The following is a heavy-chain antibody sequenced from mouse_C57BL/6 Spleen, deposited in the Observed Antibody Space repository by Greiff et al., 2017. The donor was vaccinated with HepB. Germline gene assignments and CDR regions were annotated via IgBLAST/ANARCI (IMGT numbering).Heavy chain of an antibody. Sequence: VQLQQPGAELVKPGASVKLSCKASGYTFTSYWMHWVKQRPGRGLEWIGRINPNSGGTKYNEKFKSKATLTVDKPSSTAYMQLSSLTSEDSAVYYCARPGHPSYYYGSSPWYFDVWGTGTTVTVSS. CDR1: GYTFTSYW. D-gene: IGHD1-1*01. J-gene: IGHJ1*03. CDR2: INPNSGGT. V-gene: IGHV1-72*01. CDR3: ARPGHPSYYYGSSPWYFDV.